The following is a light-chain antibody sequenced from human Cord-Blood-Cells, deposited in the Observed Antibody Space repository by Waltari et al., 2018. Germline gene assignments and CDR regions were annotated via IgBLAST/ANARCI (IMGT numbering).Light chain of an antibody. CDR1: QSISSY. CDR3: QQSYSTPSRT. V-gene: IGKV1-39*01. J-gene: IGKJ1*01. Sequence: DIQMTQSPSSLSASVGDRVTITCRASQSISSYLNWYQHKPGKAPKLLIYAASSLQSGVPSRFSGSGSGTEFTLTIISLQPEDFATYYCQQSYSTPSRTFGQGTKVEIK. CDR2: AAS.